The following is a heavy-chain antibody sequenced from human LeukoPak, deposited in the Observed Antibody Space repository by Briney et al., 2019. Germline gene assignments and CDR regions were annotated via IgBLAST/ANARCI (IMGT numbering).Heavy chain of an antibody. CDR3: AKGYYDSHRGFFEY. D-gene: IGHD3-3*01. Sequence: PGGSLRLSCKASGFTFHNYAMTWVRQAPGKGLDWVSTVSGTGTSTFYADSVKVRATISRDNSKNMLYLQMSSLRAEDTAMYYCAKGYYDSHRGFFEYWGLGTPGTVSS. CDR2: VSGTGTST. J-gene: IGHJ4*01. CDR1: GFTFHNYA. V-gene: IGHV3-23*01.